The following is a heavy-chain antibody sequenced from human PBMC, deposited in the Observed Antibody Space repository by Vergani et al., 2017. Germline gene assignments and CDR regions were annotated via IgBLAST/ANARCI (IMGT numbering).Heavy chain of an antibody. Sequence: QVQLQESGPGLVKPSQTLSLTCIVSGGSISSGDYYWSWIRQPAGKGLEWIGRISRSGSTNYNPSLKSLVTMSADTSKDQFSLKLSSVTAADTAVYYCAREDYSSSSGDVWGKGTTVTVSS. CDR1: GGSISSGDYY. CDR2: ISRSGST. J-gene: IGHJ6*04. V-gene: IGHV4-61*02. D-gene: IGHD6-6*01. CDR3: AREDYSSSSGDV.